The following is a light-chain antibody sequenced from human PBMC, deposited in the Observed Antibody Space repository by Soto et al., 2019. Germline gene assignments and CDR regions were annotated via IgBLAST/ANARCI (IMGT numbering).Light chain of an antibody. Sequence: EIVMTQSPATLSVSPGERATLSCRASQSVSSNLAWYQQKPGQAPRLLIYGASTGATGFPARFSGSGSGTEFTLTISSLQSEDFAVYYCQQYNNWPETFGQGTKLEIK. CDR3: QQYNNWPET. V-gene: IGKV3-15*01. J-gene: IGKJ2*01. CDR1: QSVSSN. CDR2: GAS.